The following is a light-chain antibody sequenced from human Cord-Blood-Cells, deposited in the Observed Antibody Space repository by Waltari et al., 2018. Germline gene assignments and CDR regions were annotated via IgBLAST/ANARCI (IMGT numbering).Light chain of an antibody. J-gene: IGLJ3*02. V-gene: IGLV2-14*01. CDR2: DVS. CDR3: SSYTSSSTWV. CDR1: SSDVGGYNY. Sequence: QSALTQPASVSGSPGQSITISCTGTSSDVGGYNYVLWYQQHPGKAPKLMIYDVSKRPSVVSNRFSGSKSGNTASLTISGLQAEDEADYYCSSYTSSSTWVFGGGTKLTVL.